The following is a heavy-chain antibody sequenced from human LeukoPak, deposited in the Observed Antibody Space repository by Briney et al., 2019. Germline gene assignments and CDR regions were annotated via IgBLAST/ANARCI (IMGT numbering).Heavy chain of an antibody. J-gene: IGHJ6*03. D-gene: IGHD3-3*01. CDR2: ISWNGGST. CDR1: GFTFDDFG. V-gene: IGHV3-20*04. CDR3: ARDLRSRFSEIFYYYMDV. Sequence: GGSLRLSCAPSGFTFDDFGMSWVRQTPGKGLEWVSGISWNGGSTGYADSVKGRFTISRDNGKNSLYLQMNSLRAEDTALYYCARDLRSRFSEIFYYYMDVWGKGTTVTVSS.